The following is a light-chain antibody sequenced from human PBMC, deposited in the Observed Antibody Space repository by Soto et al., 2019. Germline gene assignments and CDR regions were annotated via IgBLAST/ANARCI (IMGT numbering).Light chain of an antibody. J-gene: IGKJ2*01. V-gene: IGKV3-11*01. CDR1: QSVSSY. CDR3: QQRSNWPMYT. Sequence: EIVLTQSPATLSLSPGERATLSCRASQSVSSYLAWYQQKPGQAPRLLIYDASNRATGIPARFSGSGSGTVFTLTISSLEPEDFAVYYCQQRSNWPMYTFGQGTKLENK. CDR2: DAS.